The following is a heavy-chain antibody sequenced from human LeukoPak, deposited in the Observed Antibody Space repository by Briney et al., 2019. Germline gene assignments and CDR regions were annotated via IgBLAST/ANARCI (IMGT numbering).Heavy chain of an antibody. CDR2: ISSSGGTT. CDR3: AKEGYPADDY. D-gene: IGHD5-12*01. J-gene: IGHJ4*02. Sequence: GGSLRLSCAGPGFIFSNYAMTWVRQAPGKGLEWVSGISSSGGTTYYADSVKGRFTISRDNSKNTLYLQINSLRAEDTAVYYCAKEGYPADDYWGQGTLVTVSS. V-gene: IGHV3-23*01. CDR1: GFIFSNYA.